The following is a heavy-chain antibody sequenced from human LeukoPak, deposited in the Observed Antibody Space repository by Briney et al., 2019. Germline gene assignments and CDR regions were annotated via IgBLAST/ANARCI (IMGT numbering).Heavy chain of an antibody. D-gene: IGHD6-13*01. CDR3: ARDGGIAAAEAFDI. CDR1: GFTFSNYA. V-gene: IGHV3-30*03. CDR2: ISYDGSSK. J-gene: IGHJ3*02. Sequence: GGSLRLSCAASGFTFSNYAMHWVRQAPGKGLEWVAIISYDGSSKYYADSVKGRFTISRDNSKNTLYLQMNSLGPEDTAMYYCARDGGIAAAEAFDIWGQGTMVTVSS.